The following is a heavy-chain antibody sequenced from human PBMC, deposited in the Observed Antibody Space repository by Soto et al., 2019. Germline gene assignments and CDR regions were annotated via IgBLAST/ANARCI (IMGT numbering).Heavy chain of an antibody. CDR3: ARGRSFGVVFGV. Sequence: SETLSLTCAVYGGSFSDYYWSWIRQPPGKGLEWIGEINHSGSTNYNPSLKSRVTISVDTSKNQFSLKLSSVTAADTAVYYCARGRSFGVVFGVWGKGTTVTVSS. D-gene: IGHD3-3*01. CDR1: GGSFSDYY. J-gene: IGHJ6*04. CDR2: INHSGST. V-gene: IGHV4-34*01.